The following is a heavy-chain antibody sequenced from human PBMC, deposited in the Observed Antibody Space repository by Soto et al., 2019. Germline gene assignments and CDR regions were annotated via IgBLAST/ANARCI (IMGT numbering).Heavy chain of an antibody. Sequence: GGSLRLSCAASGFTFSSYGMHWVRQAPGKGLEWVAVIWYDGSKKYYGDSVKGRFTISRDNSKNTLYLQMNSLRVEDTAVYYCAREGGYYNFDYWGQGTLVTVSS. CDR3: AREGGYYNFDY. D-gene: IGHD3-22*01. J-gene: IGHJ4*02. CDR2: IWYDGSKK. CDR1: GFTFSSYG. V-gene: IGHV3-33*01.